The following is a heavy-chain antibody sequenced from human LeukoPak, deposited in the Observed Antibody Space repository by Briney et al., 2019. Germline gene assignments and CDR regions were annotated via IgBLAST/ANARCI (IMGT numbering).Heavy chain of an antibody. D-gene: IGHD4-23*01. J-gene: IGHJ4*02. V-gene: IGHV3-30*02. CDR2: IRYDENNK. CDR1: GFTFNNYG. Sequence: PGGSLRLSCAASGFTFNNYGMHWVRQAPGKGLEWVAFIRYDENNKYYADSVKGRFTISRDNSKNTLYLQMNSLRAEDTAVYYCSKDISGNSFVDYWGQGTLVTVSS. CDR3: SKDISGNSFVDY.